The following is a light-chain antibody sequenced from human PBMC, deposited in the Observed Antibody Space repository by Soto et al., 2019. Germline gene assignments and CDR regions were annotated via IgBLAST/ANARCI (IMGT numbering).Light chain of an antibody. CDR2: DAF. CDR1: ENIRTS. V-gene: IGKV3-11*01. CDR3: QQRASWPPFT. J-gene: IGKJ4*01. Sequence: EVILTQFPATLSMSPGESATLSCRASENIRTSLAWYQHRPGQPPRLLIYDAFNRATGIPPRFSGGGSGTDFTLTISGLEPEDCAVYYCQQRASWPPFTFGGGTKVEIK.